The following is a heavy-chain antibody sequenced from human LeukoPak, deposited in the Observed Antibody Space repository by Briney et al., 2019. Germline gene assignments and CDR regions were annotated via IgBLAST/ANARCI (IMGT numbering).Heavy chain of an antibody. J-gene: IGHJ1*01. CDR3: ARRRYYDSTGYLD. D-gene: IGHD3-22*01. Sequence: SETLSLTCTISGGSISSSSYYWGWIRQPPGKGLEWIGDIYYRGSTYYSPSLKSRVSISIDTSNNQFSLTLNSVTAADTALYFCARRRYYDSTGYLDWGQGTLVTVSS. CDR1: GGSISSSSYY. V-gene: IGHV4-39*01. CDR2: IYYRGST.